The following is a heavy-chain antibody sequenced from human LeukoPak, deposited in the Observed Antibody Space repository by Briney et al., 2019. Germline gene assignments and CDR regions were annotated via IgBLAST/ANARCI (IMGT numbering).Heavy chain of an antibody. V-gene: IGHV4-38-2*02. Sequence: SETLSLTCTVSGYSISSGYYWGWIRQPPGKGLEWMGTIYHSGSTNYSPSLKSRVTISVDKSRNLLFLKLNSVTAADTAVYYCARDLGSSTPSGIWGKGTTVTVSS. CDR3: ARDLGSSTPSGI. CDR1: GYSISSGYY. CDR2: IYHSGST. J-gene: IGHJ6*04. D-gene: IGHD3-16*01.